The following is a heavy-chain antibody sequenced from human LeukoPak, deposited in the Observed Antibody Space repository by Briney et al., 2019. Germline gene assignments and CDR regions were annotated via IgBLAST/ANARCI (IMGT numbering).Heavy chain of an antibody. CDR1: GVTFSSYA. J-gene: IGHJ4*02. CDR2: ISGGGST. V-gene: IGHV3-23*01. D-gene: IGHD3-10*01. CDR3: ANKWASGIDY. Sequence: GGSLRLSCAASGVTFSSYAMSWVRQAPGKGLEWVSTISGGGSTYYADSVKGRFTISRDNSKNTLFMQMNSLRVEDTAVYYCANKWASGIDYWGQGTLVAVSS.